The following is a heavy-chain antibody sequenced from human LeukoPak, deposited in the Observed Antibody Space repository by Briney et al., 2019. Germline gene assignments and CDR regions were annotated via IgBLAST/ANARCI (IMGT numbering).Heavy chain of an antibody. Sequence: PSETLSLTCAVYGGSFSGYYWSWIRQPPGKGLEWIGEINHSGSTNYNPSLKSRVTISVDTSKNQFSLKLSSVTAADTAVYYCARCDEITGYCSSTSCGEFHLWGRGTLVTVSS. CDR2: INHSGST. D-gene: IGHD2-2*01. V-gene: IGHV4-34*01. CDR1: GGSFSGYY. CDR3: ARCDEITGYCSSTSCGEFHL. J-gene: IGHJ2*01.